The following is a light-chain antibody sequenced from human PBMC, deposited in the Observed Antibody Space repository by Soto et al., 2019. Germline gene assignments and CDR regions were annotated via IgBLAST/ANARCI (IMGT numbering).Light chain of an antibody. CDR1: QSVSSSY. V-gene: IGKV3-20*01. J-gene: IGKJ2*01. CDR3: QQYGNSPPNA. Sequence: EIVLTKSPGTLSLSPGEIATLSCRASQSVSSSYLAWYQQKPGQAPRVLIHGASSRATGIPDRFSGSGSGTEFTLTISRLAPEDFAVYFCQQYGNSPPNAFGQGTKVEIK. CDR2: GAS.